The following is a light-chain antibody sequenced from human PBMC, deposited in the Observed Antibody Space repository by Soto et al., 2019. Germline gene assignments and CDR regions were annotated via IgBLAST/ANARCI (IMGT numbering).Light chain of an antibody. V-gene: IGLV2-14*01. CDR3: GSYRSTPLYV. Sequence: SVLTQPASVSGSPGQSITISCTGSNNDIGNYYYVSWYQQYPGKAPQLILYEVNNRPSGISHRFSGSKSGNTASLSISGLQPEDEAVYCCGSYRSTPLYVFGTGTKVTVL. J-gene: IGLJ1*01. CDR1: NNDIGNYYY. CDR2: EVN.